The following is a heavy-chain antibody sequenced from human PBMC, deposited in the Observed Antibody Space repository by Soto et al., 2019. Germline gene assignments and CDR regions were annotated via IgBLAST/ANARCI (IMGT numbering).Heavy chain of an antibody. CDR1: GGSISSSSYY. CDR3: ARLGSTNH. V-gene: IGHV4-39*01. J-gene: IGHJ5*02. D-gene: IGHD2-15*01. CDR2: IYYSGST. Sequence: SSETLSLTCTVSGGSISSSSYYWGWIRQPPGKGLEWIGSIYYSGSTYYNPSLKSRVTISVDTSKNQFSLKLSSVTAADTAVYYCARLGSTNHWGQGTLVTVSS.